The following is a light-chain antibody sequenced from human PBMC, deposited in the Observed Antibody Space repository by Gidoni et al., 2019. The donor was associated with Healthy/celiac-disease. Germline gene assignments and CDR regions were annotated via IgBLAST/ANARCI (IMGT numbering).Light chain of an antibody. CDR3: QQYNNWYT. J-gene: IGKJ2*01. CDR1: QSVSSN. CDR2: GAS. V-gene: IGKV3-15*01. Sequence: EIVMTQSHATLSVSPGERATLSCRASQSVSSNLAWYQQKPGQAPRLLIYGASTRATGLPARFSGSGSGTEFTLTISSLQSEDFAVYYCQQYNNWYTFXXXTKLEIK.